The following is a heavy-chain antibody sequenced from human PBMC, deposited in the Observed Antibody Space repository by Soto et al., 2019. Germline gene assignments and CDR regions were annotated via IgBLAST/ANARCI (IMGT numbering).Heavy chain of an antibody. J-gene: IGHJ4*02. CDR3: AKIYYYDILTGPQDY. D-gene: IGHD3-9*01. Sequence: GGSLRLSCAASGFTFSSYAVSWVRQAPGKGLEWVSAISGSGGSTYYADSVKGRFTISRDNSKNTLYLQMNSLRAEDTAVYYCAKIYYYDILTGPQDYWGQGTLVTVSS. V-gene: IGHV3-23*01. CDR2: ISGSGGST. CDR1: GFTFSSYA.